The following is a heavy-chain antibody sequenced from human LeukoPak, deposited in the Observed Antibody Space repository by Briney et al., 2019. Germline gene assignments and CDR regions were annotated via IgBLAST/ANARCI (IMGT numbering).Heavy chain of an antibody. V-gene: IGHV1-2*02. CDR2: INPNSGGT. J-gene: IGHJ4*02. Sequence: GASVKVSCKASGYTFTGYFIHWVRQAPGQGLEWMGWINPNSGGTNYAQKFQGRVTMTRDTSISTAYMELSRLRSDGTAVYYCAREVATKASHRSDFDYWGQGTLVTVSS. D-gene: IGHD5-12*01. CDR3: AREVATKASHRSDFDY. CDR1: GYTFTGYF.